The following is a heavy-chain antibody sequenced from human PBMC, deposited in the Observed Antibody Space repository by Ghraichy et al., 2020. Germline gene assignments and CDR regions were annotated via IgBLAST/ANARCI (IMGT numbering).Heavy chain of an antibody. CDR2: INHSGST. V-gene: IGHV4-34*01. Sequence: ESLNISCAVYGGSFSGYYWSWIRQPPGKGLEWIGEINHSGSTNYNPSLKSRVTISVDTSKNQFSLKLSSVTAADTAVYYCASVYSSGYGNSNWDYFDYWGQGTLVTVSS. J-gene: IGHJ4*02. CDR3: ASVYSSGYGNSNWDYFDY. CDR1: GGSFSGYY. D-gene: IGHD3-22*01.